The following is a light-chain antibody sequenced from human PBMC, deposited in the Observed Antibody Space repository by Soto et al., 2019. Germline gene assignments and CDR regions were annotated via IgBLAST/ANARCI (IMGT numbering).Light chain of an antibody. V-gene: IGKV3-20*01. Sequence: EIVLTQSPGTLSLSPGERATLSCRASQTVSGSYLAWYQQKPGRAPRFLVYGASSRATGIPDRFSGSGSGTDFTLTISRLEPEDFAVYYCQQYGTTPLTFGGGTKVEIK. CDR2: GAS. CDR1: QTVSGSY. CDR3: QQYGTTPLT. J-gene: IGKJ4*01.